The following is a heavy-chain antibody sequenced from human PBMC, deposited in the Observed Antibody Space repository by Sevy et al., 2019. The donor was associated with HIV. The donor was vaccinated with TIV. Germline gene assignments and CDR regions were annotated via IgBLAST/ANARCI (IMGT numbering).Heavy chain of an antibody. CDR2: IYSGGST. D-gene: IGHD3-3*01. CDR3: ARDYDFWSGNNAYYYGMDV. Sequence: GGSLRLSCAASGFTVSSNYMSWVRQAPGKGLEWVSVIYSGGSTYYADSVKGRFTISRDNSKNTLYLQMNSLRAEDTAASYCARDYDFWSGNNAYYYGMDVWGQGSTVTVS. J-gene: IGHJ6*02. CDR1: GFTVSSNY. V-gene: IGHV3-53*01.